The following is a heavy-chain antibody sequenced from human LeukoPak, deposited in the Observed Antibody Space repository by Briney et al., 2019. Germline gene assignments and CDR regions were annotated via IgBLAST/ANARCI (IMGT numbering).Heavy chain of an antibody. CDR3: AKDWGYDTGTYGES. Sequence: PGGSLRLSCAASGFTFSSYAMNWVRQAPGKGLEWVSTISGSGGDTYYADSVKGRFTISRDNSKNTLYLQMNSLRAEDTAMYYCAKDWGYDTGTYGESWGQGTLVTVSS. D-gene: IGHD3-10*01. CDR1: GFTFSSYA. V-gene: IGHV3-23*01. J-gene: IGHJ4*02. CDR2: ISGSGGDT.